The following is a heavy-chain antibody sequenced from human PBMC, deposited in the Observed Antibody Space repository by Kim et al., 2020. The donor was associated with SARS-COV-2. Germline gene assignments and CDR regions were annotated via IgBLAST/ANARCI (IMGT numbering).Heavy chain of an antibody. Sequence: SETLSLTCTVSGGSISSGGYYWSWIRQHPGKGLEWIGYIYYSGSTYYNPSLKSRVTISVDTSKNQFSLKLSSVTAADTAVYYCARGLGTMVRGATVNWFDPWGQGTLVTVSS. CDR3: ARGLGTMVRGATVNWFDP. CDR2: IYYSGST. V-gene: IGHV4-31*03. D-gene: IGHD3-10*01. J-gene: IGHJ5*02. CDR1: GGSISSGGYY.